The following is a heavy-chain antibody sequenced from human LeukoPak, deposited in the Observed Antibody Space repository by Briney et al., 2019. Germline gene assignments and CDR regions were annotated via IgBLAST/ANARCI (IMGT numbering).Heavy chain of an antibody. V-gene: IGHV4-34*01. CDR1: GGSFSGYY. D-gene: IGHD6-6*01. CDR2: INHSGST. Sequence: SETLSLTCAVYGGSFSGYYWSWIRQPPGKGLEWIGEINHSGSTNYNPSLKSRVTISVDTSKNQFSLKLSSVTAADTAVYYCARQPRLYSSSSHSVYWGQGTLVTVSS. CDR3: ARQPRLYSSSSHSVY. J-gene: IGHJ4*02.